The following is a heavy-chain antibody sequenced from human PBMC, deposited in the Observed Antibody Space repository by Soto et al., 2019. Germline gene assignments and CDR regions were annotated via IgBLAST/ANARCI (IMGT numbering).Heavy chain of an antibody. Sequence: SETLSLTCSVPGGSLSSSGDYWAWIRHPQGKGLEWVGSILYSGGVYDNPCLWSRVTMSVDTSNNQFSLKLSSVTAAATAVYYCARQGWCLAPDYFDFWGHGSLVPVSS. V-gene: IGHV4-39*01. CDR3: ARQGWCLAPDYFDF. D-gene: IGHD2-21*02. J-gene: IGHJ4*01. CDR1: GGSLSSSGDY. CDR2: ILYSGGV.